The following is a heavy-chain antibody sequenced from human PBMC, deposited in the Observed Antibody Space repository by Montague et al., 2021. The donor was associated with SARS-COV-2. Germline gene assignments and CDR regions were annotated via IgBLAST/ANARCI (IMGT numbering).Heavy chain of an antibody. D-gene: IGHD3-3*01. V-gene: IGHV4-61*02. CDR2: IYVTGNS. CDR1: GGAISDGNYY. Sequence: TLSLTCTVSGGAISDGNYYCSWVRQPAGKGLEWIGRIYVTGNSKSNPSLKSRVTMSIDTAKHQFYLNLTSVTAADTAVYYCVGDAYDPLDGHWGQGTLVTVSS. CDR3: VGDAYDPLDGH. J-gene: IGHJ4*02.